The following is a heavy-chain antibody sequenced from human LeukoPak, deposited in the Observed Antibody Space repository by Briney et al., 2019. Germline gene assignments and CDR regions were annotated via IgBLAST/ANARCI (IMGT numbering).Heavy chain of an antibody. V-gene: IGHV3-48*03. CDR1: GFTFSYYE. CDR3: ARERGGGDAFDI. D-gene: IGHD3-10*01. J-gene: IGHJ3*02. CDR2: ISGSGGTI. Sequence: PGGSLRLSCAVSGFTFSYYEMNWVRQAPGKGLEWVSYISGSGGTIYYTDSVKGRFTVSRDNAKNSLYLQMTSLRAEDTAVYYCARERGGGDAFDIWGQGTMVTVSS.